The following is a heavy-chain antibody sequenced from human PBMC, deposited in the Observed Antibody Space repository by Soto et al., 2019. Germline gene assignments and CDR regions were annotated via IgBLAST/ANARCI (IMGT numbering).Heavy chain of an antibody. J-gene: IGHJ4*02. V-gene: IGHV4-31*03. CDR2: IYYSGST. Sequence: SETLSLTCTVSGGSISSGGYYWSWIRQHPGKGLEWIGYIYYSGSTYYNPSLKSRVTISVDTSKNPFSLKLSSVTAADTAVYYCATWGGLAARSFDYWGQGTLVTVSS. D-gene: IGHD6-6*01. CDR1: GGSISSGGYY. CDR3: ATWGGLAARSFDY.